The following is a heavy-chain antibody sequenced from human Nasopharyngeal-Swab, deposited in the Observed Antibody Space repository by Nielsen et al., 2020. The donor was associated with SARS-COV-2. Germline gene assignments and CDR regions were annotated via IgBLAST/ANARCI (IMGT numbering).Heavy chain of an antibody. J-gene: IGHJ4*02. CDR3: ARETTPRSPRQDY. CDR2: IYYSGST. D-gene: IGHD1-14*01. Sequence: LRLSCTVSGGSISSGGYYWSWIRQHPGKGLEWIGYIYYSGSTYYNPSLKSRVTISVDTSKNQFSLKLSSVTAADTAVYYCARETTPRSPRQDYWGQGTLVTVSS. V-gene: IGHV4-31*03. CDR1: GGSISSGGYY.